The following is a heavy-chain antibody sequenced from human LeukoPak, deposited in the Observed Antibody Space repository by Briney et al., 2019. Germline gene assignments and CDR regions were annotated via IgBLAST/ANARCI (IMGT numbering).Heavy chain of an antibody. J-gene: IGHJ4*02. Sequence: PGGSLRLSCAASGFTFSSYSMNWVRQAPGKGLEWVSSISSSSSYIYYADSVKGRFTISRDNAKNSLYLQMNSLRAEDTAVYYCAGGHGYRNTKYYFDYWGQGTLVTVSS. CDR1: GFTFSSYS. CDR2: ISSSSSYI. D-gene: IGHD5-18*01. V-gene: IGHV3-21*01. CDR3: AGGHGYRNTKYYFDY.